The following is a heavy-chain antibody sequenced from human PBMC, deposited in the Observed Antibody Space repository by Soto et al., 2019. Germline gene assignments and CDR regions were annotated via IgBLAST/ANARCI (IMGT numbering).Heavy chain of an antibody. CDR3: ARDLDGSGSYYTNY. CDR2: ISPHKDDT. CDR1: GYTFSTIG. Sequence: QVQLVQSGAEVKKPGASVTVSCKTSGYTFSTIGISWVRQAPGQGLEWMGWISPHKDDTYYAQRLQGRVTMTTDTSTSTAHMELRSLRSDDTAVNFCARDLDGSGSYYTNYWGQGTLVTVSS. D-gene: IGHD3-10*01. V-gene: IGHV1-18*01. J-gene: IGHJ4*02.